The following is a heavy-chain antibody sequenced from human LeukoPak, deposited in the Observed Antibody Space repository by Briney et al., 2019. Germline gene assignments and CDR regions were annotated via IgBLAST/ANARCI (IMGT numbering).Heavy chain of an antibody. V-gene: IGHV6-1*01. CDR3: ARGAWRSFDY. J-gene: IGHJ4*02. CDR1: GDIVSSNDVA. CDR2: TYYRSKWFN. Sequence: SQTLSLTCAISGDIVSSNDVAWNWIRQSPSRGLEWLGRTYYRSKWFNDYAVSVNSRITISPDISKNQFSLQLNSVTPEDTAVYFCARGAWRSFDYWGQGTLVTVTS.